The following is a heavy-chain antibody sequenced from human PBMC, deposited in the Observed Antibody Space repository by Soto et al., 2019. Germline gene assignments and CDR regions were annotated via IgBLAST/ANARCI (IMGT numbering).Heavy chain of an antibody. CDR3: AKGSLYFDYNTFDY. Sequence: PGGSLRLSCAASGFTFSDYYMSWIRQAPGKGLEWVSYISCSSSYTNYADSVKGRFTISRDNAKNSLYLQMNSLRAEDTAVYYCAKGSLYFDYNTFDYWGQGTLVTVSS. J-gene: IGHJ4*02. D-gene: IGHD3-9*01. V-gene: IGHV3-11*05. CDR2: ISCSSSYT. CDR1: GFTFSDYY.